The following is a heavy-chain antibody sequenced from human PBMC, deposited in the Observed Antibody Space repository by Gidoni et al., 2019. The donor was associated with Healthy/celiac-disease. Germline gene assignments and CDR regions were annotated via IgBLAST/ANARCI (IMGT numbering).Heavy chain of an antibody. J-gene: IGHJ3*02. CDR1: GFTFSGSA. Sequence: EVQLVESGGGLVQPGGSLKLSCAASGFTFSGSAMHWVRQASGKGLEWVGRIRSKANSYATAYAASVKGRFTISRDDSKNTAYLQMNSLKTEDTAVYYCTIDHYIWGSYRYAFDIWGQGTMVTVSS. CDR3: TIDHYIWGSYRYAFDI. V-gene: IGHV3-73*02. CDR2: IRSKANSYAT. D-gene: IGHD3-16*02.